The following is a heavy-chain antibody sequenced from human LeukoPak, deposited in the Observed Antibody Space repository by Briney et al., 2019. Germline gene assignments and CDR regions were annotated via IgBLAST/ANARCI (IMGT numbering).Heavy chain of an antibody. V-gene: IGHV3-74*01. Sequence: PGGSLRLSCAASGFTFSSYWMHWVRHAPGKGLVWVSRINSDGSSTSCADSVKGRFTISRDNAKNSLYLQMNSLRAEDTAVYYCASPNPRIAARPYYYYYMDVWGKGTTVTVSS. J-gene: IGHJ6*03. D-gene: IGHD6-6*01. CDR2: INSDGSST. CDR3: ASPNPRIAARPYYYYYMDV. CDR1: GFTFSSYW.